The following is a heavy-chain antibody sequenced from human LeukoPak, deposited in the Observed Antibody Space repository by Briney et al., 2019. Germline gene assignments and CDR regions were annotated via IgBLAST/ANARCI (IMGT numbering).Heavy chain of an antibody. CDR3: ARVYSSSWGDYFDY. CDR1: GFTFSSYE. CDR2: ISSSGSTI. V-gene: IGHV3-48*03. J-gene: IGHJ4*02. Sequence: GGSLRLSCAASGFTFSSYEMNWVRQAPGKGLEWVSYISSSGSTIYYADSVKGRFTISRDNAKNSLYLQMNSLRAEDTAVYYCARVYSSSWGDYFDYWGQGTLVTVSS. D-gene: IGHD6-13*01.